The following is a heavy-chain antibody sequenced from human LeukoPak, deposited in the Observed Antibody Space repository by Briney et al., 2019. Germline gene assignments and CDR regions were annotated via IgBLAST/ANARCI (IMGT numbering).Heavy chain of an antibody. CDR1: GGSINSYY. Sequence: SETLSLTCTVSGGSINSYYWSWIRQPPGKGLEWIGYVSDTGSTNYNPSPKSRVTISVNTSKNQFCLKLTSVTAADTAVYYCARTTTTFDDGGHGTLVTVSS. D-gene: IGHD4-11*01. CDR3: ARTTTTFDD. V-gene: IGHV4-59*01. J-gene: IGHJ4*01. CDR2: VSDTGST.